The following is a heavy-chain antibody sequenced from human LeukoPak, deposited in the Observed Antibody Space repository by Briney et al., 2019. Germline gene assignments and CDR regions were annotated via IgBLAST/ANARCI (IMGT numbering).Heavy chain of an antibody. D-gene: IGHD2-15*01. CDR3: LRGIGSCFHVGHIWFDP. CDR2: INHRGST. V-gene: IGHV4-34*01. CDR1: GGSFSGYH. Sequence: PSETLSLTRAVYGGSFSGYHWSWIRQPPGKGLEWIGEINHRGSTNYNPSLKSRVTISVDTSKNQYSLKLSSVTAAGTAVYYCLRGIGSCFHVGHIWFDPWGQGTPVTVSS. J-gene: IGHJ5*02.